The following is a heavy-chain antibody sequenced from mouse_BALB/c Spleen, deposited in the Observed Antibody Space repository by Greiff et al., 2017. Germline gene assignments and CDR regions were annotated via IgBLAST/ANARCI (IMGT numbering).Heavy chain of an antibody. CDR3: ARSGKGAMDY. Sequence: QVQLQQSGAELMKPGASVTISCKATGYTFSSYWIEWVKQRPGHGLEWIGEILPGSGSTNYNEKFKGKATFTADTSSNPAYMQLSSLTSEDSAVYYCARSGKGAMDYWGQGTSVTVSS. V-gene: IGHV1-9*01. CDR2: ILPGSGST. J-gene: IGHJ4*01. D-gene: IGHD2-1*01. CDR1: GYTFSSYW.